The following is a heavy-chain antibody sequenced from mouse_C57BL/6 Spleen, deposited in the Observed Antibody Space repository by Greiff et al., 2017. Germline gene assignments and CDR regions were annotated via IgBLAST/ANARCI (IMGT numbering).Heavy chain of an antibody. CDR3: TRDGDYETMDY. CDR1: GFTFSSYA. D-gene: IGHD2-4*01. Sequence: EVQGVESGEGLVKPGGSLKLSCAASGFTFSSYAMSWVRQTPEKRLEWVAYISSGGDYIYYADTVKGRFTISRDNARNTLYLQMSSLKSEDTAMYYCTRDGDYETMDYWGQGTSVTVSS. J-gene: IGHJ4*01. CDR2: ISSGGDYI. V-gene: IGHV5-9-1*02.